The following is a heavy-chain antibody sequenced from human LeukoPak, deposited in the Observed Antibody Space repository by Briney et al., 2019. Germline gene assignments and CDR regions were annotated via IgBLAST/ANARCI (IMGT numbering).Heavy chain of an antibody. J-gene: IGHJ4*02. CDR2: IYTSGGT. D-gene: IGHD6-19*01. V-gene: IGHV4-61*02. CDR3: AREWAAVAGTWD. CDR1: GGSISSGSYY. Sequence: SQTLSLTCTVSGGSISSGSYYWSWIRQPAGKGLEWIGRIYTSGGTNYNPSLKSRVTISVDTSKNQFSLKLSSVTAADTAVYYCAREWAAVAGTWDWGQGTLVTVSS.